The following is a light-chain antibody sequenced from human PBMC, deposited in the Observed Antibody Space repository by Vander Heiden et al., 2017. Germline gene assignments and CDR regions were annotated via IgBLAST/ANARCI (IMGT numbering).Light chain of an antibody. V-gene: IGKV1-39*01. CDR3: QQSYSTPLT. Sequence: DIQMTQSPSSLSASVRDRVTITCRASQIISSYLNWYQQKPGKAPKLLIYAASSLQSGVPSRFSGIGSGTDFTLTISSLQPEDFATYYCQQSYSTPLTFGGGTKVEIK. CDR1: QIISSY. J-gene: IGKJ4*01. CDR2: AAS.